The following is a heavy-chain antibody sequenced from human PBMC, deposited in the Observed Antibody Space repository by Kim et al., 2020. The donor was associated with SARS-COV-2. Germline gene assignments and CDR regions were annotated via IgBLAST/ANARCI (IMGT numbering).Heavy chain of an antibody. CDR2: TYYRSKWYN. CDR1: GDSVSSNNAA. D-gene: IGHD1-26*01. J-gene: IGHJ4*02. CDR3: ARGSYNSGLY. Sequence: SQTLSLTCAISGDSVSSNNAAWNWIRQSPSRGLEWLGRTYYRSKWYNNYAVSMEGRITINPDTSKNQFSLHLNSVSPEDTAIYYCARGSYNSGLYWGQGTLVTVSS. V-gene: IGHV6-1*01.